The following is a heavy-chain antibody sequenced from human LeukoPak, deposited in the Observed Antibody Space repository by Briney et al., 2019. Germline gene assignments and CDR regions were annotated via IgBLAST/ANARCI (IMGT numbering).Heavy chain of an antibody. J-gene: IGHJ6*03. CDR3: VSFGPRTWSGYSSYMDV. Sequence: ASVKVSCKVSGYTLTELPMHWVRQAPGKGLEWMGGLDPEDGETIYAQKFQGRVTMTEDTSTDTAYMELSSLRSEDTAVYYCVSFGPRTWSGYSSYMDVWGKGTTVTVSS. V-gene: IGHV1-24*01. CDR1: GYTLTELP. D-gene: IGHD3-3*01. CDR2: LDPEDGET.